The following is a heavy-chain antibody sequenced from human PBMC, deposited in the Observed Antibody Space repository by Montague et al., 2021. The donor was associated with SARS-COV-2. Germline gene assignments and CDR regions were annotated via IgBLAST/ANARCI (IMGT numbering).Heavy chain of an antibody. CDR3: ARERALRYYYGSGIEF. CDR2: ISYDGTKT. CDR1: GFPFNTYA. Sequence: SLSLSLSTSGFPFNTYALHWVRQTPGKGLEWVAVISYDGTKTYYAASVKGRFTISRGTSKNTVYLQMNSLRVEDTALYYCARERALRYYYGSGIEFWGQGTLVTVSS. V-gene: IGHV3-30*04. J-gene: IGHJ4*02. D-gene: IGHD3-10*01.